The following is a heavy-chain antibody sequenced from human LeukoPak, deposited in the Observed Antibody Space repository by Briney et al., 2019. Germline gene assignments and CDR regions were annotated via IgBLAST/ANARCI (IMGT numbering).Heavy chain of an antibody. CDR3: ARGGGDVYNVFDY. CDR1: GGSISSGGYY. CDR2: IYYSGST. Sequence: SETLSLTCTVSGGSISSGGYYWSWIRQHPGKGLEWIGYIYYSGSTYYNPSLKSRLTISVDTSKNQFSLKLSSVSAADTAVYYCARGGGDVYNVFDYWGQGALVTVSS. V-gene: IGHV4-31*03. J-gene: IGHJ4*02. D-gene: IGHD5-24*01.